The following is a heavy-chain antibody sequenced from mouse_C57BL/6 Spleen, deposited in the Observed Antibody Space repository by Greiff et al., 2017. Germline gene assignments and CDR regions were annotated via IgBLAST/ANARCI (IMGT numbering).Heavy chain of an antibody. CDR2: IYPGDGDT. V-gene: IGHV1-80*01. D-gene: IGHD3-3*01. Sequence: VQLQESGAELVKPGASVKISCKASGYAFSSYWMNWVKQRPGTGLEWIGQIYPGDGDTNYNGTFKGKATLTADKSSSTAYMQLSSLTAEDSGVYICARGGGWAHFAYWGQGTLVTGSA. CDR1: GYAFSSYW. CDR3: ARGGGWAHFAY. J-gene: IGHJ3*01.